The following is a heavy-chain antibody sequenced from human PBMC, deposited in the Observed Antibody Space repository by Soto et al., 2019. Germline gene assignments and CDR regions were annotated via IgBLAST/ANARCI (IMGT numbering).Heavy chain of an antibody. V-gene: IGHV1-8*01. D-gene: IGHD6-13*01. CDR1: GYTFTSYD. CDR2: MNPNSGNT. J-gene: IGHJ3*02. Sequence: ASVKVSCKASGYTFTSYDINWVRQATGQGLEWMGWMNPNSGNTGYAQKFQGRVTMTRNTSISTAYMELSRLRSEDTAVYYCAGPIIAAAALDAFEIWGQGTMVT. CDR3: AGPIIAAAALDAFEI.